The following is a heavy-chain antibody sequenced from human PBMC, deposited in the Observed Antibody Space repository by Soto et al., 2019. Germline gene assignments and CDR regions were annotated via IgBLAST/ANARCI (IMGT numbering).Heavy chain of an antibody. CDR1: GGSISSSNW. Sequence: QVQLQESGPGLVKPSGTLSLTCAVSGGSISSSNWWSWVRQPPGKGLEWIGEIYHSGSTNYNPSLKSIVTISVDKSKNQFPLKLSSVTAADTAVYYCARLFAVVRGVTNWFDPWGQGTLVTVSS. CDR3: ARLFAVVRGVTNWFDP. V-gene: IGHV4-4*02. CDR2: IYHSGST. J-gene: IGHJ5*02. D-gene: IGHD3-10*01.